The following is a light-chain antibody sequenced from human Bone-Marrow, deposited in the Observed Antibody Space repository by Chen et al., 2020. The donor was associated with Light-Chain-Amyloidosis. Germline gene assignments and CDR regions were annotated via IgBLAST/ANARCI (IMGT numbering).Light chain of an antibody. Sequence: ALTQPPSVSGSPGHSLTISCTGTSSDVGGDNHVSWYQQHPDKAPKLMIYEVTNRPSWVPDRFSGSKSDNTASLTISGLQTEDEADYFCSSYTITNTLVFGSGTRVTVL. V-gene: IGLV2-14*01. CDR2: EVT. CDR1: SSDVGGDNH. J-gene: IGLJ1*01. CDR3: SSYTITNTLV.